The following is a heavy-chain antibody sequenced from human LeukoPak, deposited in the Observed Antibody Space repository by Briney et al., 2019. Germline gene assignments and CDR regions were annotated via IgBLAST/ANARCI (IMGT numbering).Heavy chain of an antibody. J-gene: IGHJ4*02. CDR2: INPDGSEK. CDR1: GFALSSHW. CDR3: ARDRAYSAFDY. Sequence: GGSLRLSCAASGFALSSHWMTWVRQAPGRGLERVAIINPDGSEKYYLESLKGRITISRDNAENSVHLQMNSLKAEDTAIYYCARDRAYSAFDYWGQGTLVTVSS. V-gene: IGHV3-7*03. D-gene: IGHD1-26*01.